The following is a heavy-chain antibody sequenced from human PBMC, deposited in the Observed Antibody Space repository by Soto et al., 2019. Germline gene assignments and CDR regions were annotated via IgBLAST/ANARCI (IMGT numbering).Heavy chain of an antibody. J-gene: IGHJ4*02. V-gene: IGHV1-69*13. D-gene: IGHD3-16*01. CDR3: ANLRKGGLDY. CDR1: GGTFSSYA. Sequence: SVKVSGKASGGTFSSYAISWVRQAPGQGLEWMGGIIPIFGTANYAQKFQGRVTITADESTSTAYMELSSLRSEDTAVYYCANLRKGGLDYWGQGTLVTVSS. CDR2: IIPIFGTA.